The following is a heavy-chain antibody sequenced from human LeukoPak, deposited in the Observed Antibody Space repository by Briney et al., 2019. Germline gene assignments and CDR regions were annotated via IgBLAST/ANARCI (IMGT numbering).Heavy chain of an antibody. CDR3: ARDGSITMVRGVTFDY. D-gene: IGHD3-10*01. J-gene: IGHJ4*02. Sequence: GGSLRLSCAASGFTLSSYSMNWVRQAPGKGLEWVSSISSSSSYIYYADSVKGRFTISRDNAKNSLYLQMNSLRAEDTAVYYCARDGSITMVRGVTFDYWGQGTLVTVSS. CDR1: GFTLSSYS. V-gene: IGHV3-21*01. CDR2: ISSSSSYI.